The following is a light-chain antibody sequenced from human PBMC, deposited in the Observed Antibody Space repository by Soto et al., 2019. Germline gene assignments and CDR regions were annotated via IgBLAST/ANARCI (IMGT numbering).Light chain of an antibody. CDR3: CSYTSSSTYV. Sequence: QSALTQLASVSGSPGQSITISCTGTSSDVGGSNYVSWYQQHPGTAPKLMIYDVRNRPSGVSNRFSGSKSGDTASLTISGLQAEDEADYYCCSYTSSSTYVFGAGTKVTVL. J-gene: IGLJ1*01. CDR2: DVR. CDR1: SSDVGGSNY. V-gene: IGLV2-14*03.